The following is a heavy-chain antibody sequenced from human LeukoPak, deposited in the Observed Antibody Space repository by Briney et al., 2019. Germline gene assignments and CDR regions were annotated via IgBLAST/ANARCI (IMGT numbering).Heavy chain of an antibody. D-gene: IGHD3-10*01. V-gene: IGHV4-59*01. CDR3: ARVGYYYGSGSYPDAFDI. CDR2: IYYSGST. Sequence: SGTLSLTCTVSGGSISNYYWSWIRQPPGKGLEWIGYIYYSGSTNYNPSLKSRVTISVDTSKNQFSLKLSSVTAADTAVYCCARVGYYYGSGSYPDAFDIWGQGTMVTVSS. CDR1: GGSISNYY. J-gene: IGHJ3*02.